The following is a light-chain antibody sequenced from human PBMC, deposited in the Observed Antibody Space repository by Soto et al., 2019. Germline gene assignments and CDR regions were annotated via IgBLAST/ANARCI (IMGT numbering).Light chain of an antibody. CDR1: QDINNY. J-gene: IGKJ5*01. CDR2: AAS. CDR3: QQSYSTLRIT. Sequence: DIQLTQSPSSRSSSLGDRVTITCQASQDINNYLNWYQQKPGRAPNLLISAASSLQSGVPSRFSGSGSGTDFSLTISSLQTEDFATYYCQQSYSTLRITFGQGTRLEIK. V-gene: IGKV1-39*01.